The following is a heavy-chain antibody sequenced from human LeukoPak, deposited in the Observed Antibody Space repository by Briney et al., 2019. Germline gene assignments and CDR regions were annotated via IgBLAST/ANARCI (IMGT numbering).Heavy chain of an antibody. CDR2: TYYTGST. Sequence: SETLSLTCTVSGGSISSSSYYWGWIRQPRGKGLEWIGTTYYTGSTNYNPSLKSRVTISVDTSKNQFSLKVTSVTAADTAVYYCASAYYDILGGHFDYWGQGTLVNVSS. CDR1: GGSISSSSYY. J-gene: IGHJ4*02. V-gene: IGHV4-39*07. CDR3: ASAYYDILGGHFDY. D-gene: IGHD3-9*01.